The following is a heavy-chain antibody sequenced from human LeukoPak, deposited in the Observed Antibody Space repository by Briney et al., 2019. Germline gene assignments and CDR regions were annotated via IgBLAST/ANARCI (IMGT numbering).Heavy chain of an antibody. J-gene: IGHJ6*02. V-gene: IGHV1-69*04. CDR3: ARDVGRSIVATTAYYYYYGMDV. Sequence: ASVKVSCKASGGTFSSYAISWVRQAPGQGLEWMGRIIPILGIASYAQKFQGRVTITADKSTSTAYMELSSLRSEDTAVYYCARDVGRSIVATTAYYYYYGMDVWGQGTTVTVSS. CDR1: GGTFSSYA. D-gene: IGHD5-12*01. CDR2: IIPILGIA.